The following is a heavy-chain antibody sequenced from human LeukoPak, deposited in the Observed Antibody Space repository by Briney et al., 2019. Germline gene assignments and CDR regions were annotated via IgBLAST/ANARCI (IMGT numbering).Heavy chain of an antibody. Sequence: SQTLSLTCTVSGGSISSGGYYWSWIGQHPGKGLEWIGYIYYSGSTYYNPSLKSRVTISVDTSKNQFSLKLSSVTAADTAVYYCARAPFPGDFWSGYYSGWFDPWGQGTLVTVSS. CDR1: GGSISSGGYY. CDR3: ARAPFPGDFWSGYYSGWFDP. D-gene: IGHD3-3*01. CDR2: IYYSGST. V-gene: IGHV4-31*03. J-gene: IGHJ5*02.